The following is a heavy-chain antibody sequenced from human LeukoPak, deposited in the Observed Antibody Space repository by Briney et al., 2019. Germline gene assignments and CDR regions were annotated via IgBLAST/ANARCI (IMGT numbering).Heavy chain of an antibody. CDR1: GSSIINTYY. Sequence: SETLSLTCTVSGSSIINTYYWGWVRQSPGKGLEWIGSIHHSGNRFESGSTHYNPSLRSRVTVSADTSKNQFSLTLTSVTAADTAVYFCARNASSGFLNDWGQGILVTVSS. D-gene: IGHD6-25*01. CDR3: ARNASSGFLND. J-gene: IGHJ1*01. V-gene: IGHV4-28*01. CDR2: IHHSGNRFESGST.